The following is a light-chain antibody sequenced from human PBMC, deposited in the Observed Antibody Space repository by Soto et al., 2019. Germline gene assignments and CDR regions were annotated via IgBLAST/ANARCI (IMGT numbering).Light chain of an antibody. J-gene: IGKJ5*01. CDR3: QQYNNWPSLT. CDR2: DAS. CDR1: QSVSSN. V-gene: IGKV3D-15*01. Sequence: EIEMTQSPATLSVSPGERVTLSCRASQSVSSNLAWYQHKPGQAPRLLIFDASSRATGVPARFRGSGSGTESTLTISSRQSEDFAVYYCQQYNNWPSLTFGQGTRLEIK.